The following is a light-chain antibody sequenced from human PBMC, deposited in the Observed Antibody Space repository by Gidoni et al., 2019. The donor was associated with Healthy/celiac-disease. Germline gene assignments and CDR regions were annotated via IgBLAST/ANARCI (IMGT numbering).Light chain of an antibody. CDR3: SSYTSSNTLDV. CDR1: SSDGGGYNY. Sequence: QSALTQPASVSGSPGQSITISCTGTSSDGGGYNYVSWYQPHPGKAPKLMIYEFSNRPSGVSNRFSGSKSGNTASLTISGLQAEDEADYYCSSYTSSNTLDVFGTGTKVTVL. CDR2: EFS. J-gene: IGLJ1*01. V-gene: IGLV2-14*01.